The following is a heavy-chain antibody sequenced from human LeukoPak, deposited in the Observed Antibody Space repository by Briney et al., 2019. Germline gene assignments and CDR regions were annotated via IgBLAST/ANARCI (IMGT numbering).Heavy chain of an antibody. CDR3: ARDNVGYYDFWSGFPLDY. D-gene: IGHD3-3*01. Sequence: PGGSLRLSCAASGFTFSSYSMNWVRQAPGKGLEWVSSISSSSSYIYYADSVKGLFTISRDNAKNSLYLQMNSLRAEDTAVYYCARDNVGYYDFWSGFPLDYWGQGTLVTVSS. CDR2: ISSSSSYI. CDR1: GFTFSSYS. V-gene: IGHV3-21*01. J-gene: IGHJ4*02.